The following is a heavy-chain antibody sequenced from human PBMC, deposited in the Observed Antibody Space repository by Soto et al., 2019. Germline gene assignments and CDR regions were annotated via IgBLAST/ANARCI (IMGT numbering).Heavy chain of an antibody. D-gene: IGHD4-17*01. Sequence: EVQLLESGGGLVQPGGSLRLSCGASGFTFSNYAMNWVRQAPGKGLEWVSTISGSGGGTYYADSVKGRFTISSDNSKNTLYLQMNSLRAEDTAVYYCAKVGWDTTTSVTRGYFQHWGQGTLVTVSS. V-gene: IGHV3-23*01. CDR2: ISGSGGGT. CDR3: AKVGWDTTTSVTRGYFQH. J-gene: IGHJ1*01. CDR1: GFTFSNYA.